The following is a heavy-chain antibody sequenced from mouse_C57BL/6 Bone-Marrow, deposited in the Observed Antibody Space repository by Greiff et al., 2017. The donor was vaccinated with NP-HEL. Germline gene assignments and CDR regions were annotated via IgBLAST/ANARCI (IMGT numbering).Heavy chain of an antibody. CDR3: ASSLYAIDY. J-gene: IGHJ4*01. CDR1: GFTFSSYA. V-gene: IGHV5-4*01. Sequence: EVHLVESGGGLVKPGGSLKLSCAASGFTFSSYAMSWVRQTPEKRLEWVATISDGGSYTYYPDNVKGRFTISRDNAKNNLYLQMSHLKSEDTAMYYCASSLYAIDYWGQGTSVTVSS. CDR2: ISDGGSYT. D-gene: IGHD6-1*01.